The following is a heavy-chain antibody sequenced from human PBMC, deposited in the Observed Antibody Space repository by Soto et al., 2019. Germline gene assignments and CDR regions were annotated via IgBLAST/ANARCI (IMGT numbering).Heavy chain of an antibody. CDR1: GYSFTTYG. CDR2: INGYGHGA. CDR3: VRDLNGDFYY. J-gene: IGHJ4*02. V-gene: IGHV1-18*01. Sequence: QVQLVQSGAEVRQPGASVKVSCKASGYSFTTYGMSWVRQVPGQGLEYMGWINGYGHGAKYVQRFQGRFSMTTDTSTNTVDMDLRSLTSDDTAGYYCVRDLNGDFYYWGQGTVVIVSP. D-gene: IGHD3-10*01.